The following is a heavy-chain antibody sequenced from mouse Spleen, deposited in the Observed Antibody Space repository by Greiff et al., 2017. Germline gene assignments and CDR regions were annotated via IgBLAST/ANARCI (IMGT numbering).Heavy chain of an antibody. CDR2: ISSGGSYT. J-gene: IGHJ3*01. CDR3: AVHVGSKPLAS. CDR1: GFTFSSYA. V-gene: IGHV5-9-3*01. D-gene: IGHD3-3*01. Sequence: EVHLVESGGGLVKPGGSLKLSCAASGFTFSSYAMSWVRQTPEKRLEWVATISSGGSYTYYPDSVKGRFTISRDNAKNTLYLQMSSLRSEDTAIYSCAVHVGSKPLASWGQGTLVTVPA.